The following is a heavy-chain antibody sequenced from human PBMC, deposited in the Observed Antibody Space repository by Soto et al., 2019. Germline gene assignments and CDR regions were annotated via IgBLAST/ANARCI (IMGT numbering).Heavy chain of an antibody. CDR3: AKPLPTTVATYWYFDL. V-gene: IGHV3-23*01. J-gene: IGHJ2*01. Sequence: EVQLLESGGGSVQPGGSLRLSCAASGFTFSSYAMSWVRQAPGTGLEWVSAISGSGGSTYYADSVKGRFTISRDNSKNTLYLQMYTLRAEDTAVYYCAKPLPTTVATYWYFDLWGRGTLVTVSS. D-gene: IGHD4-17*01. CDR2: ISGSGGST. CDR1: GFTFSSYA.